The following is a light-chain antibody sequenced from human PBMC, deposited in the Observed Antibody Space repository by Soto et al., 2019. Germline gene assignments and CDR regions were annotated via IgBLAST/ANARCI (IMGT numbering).Light chain of an antibody. V-gene: IGLV2-14*01. J-gene: IGLJ1*01. CDR2: DVT. CDR3: SSYTSFKTLV. CDR1: SSDVGGYKY. Sequence: QSALTQPASVSESPGQSITISCTGSSSDVGGYKYVSWYQQHPGKAPKLLIYDVTNWPSGVSNRFSGSKSGYTASLTISGLQSEDEADYYCSSYTSFKTLVFGTGTKVTVL.